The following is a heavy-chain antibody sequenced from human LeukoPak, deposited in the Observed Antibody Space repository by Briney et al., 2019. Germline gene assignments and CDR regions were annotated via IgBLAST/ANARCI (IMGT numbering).Heavy chain of an antibody. D-gene: IGHD3-10*01. V-gene: IGHV4-31*11. CDR2: IYYSGST. CDR3: ARDATDSGIDP. J-gene: IGHJ5*02. Sequence: SETLSLTCAVSGGSISSSNWWSWVRQHPGKGLEWIGYIYYSGSTYYNPSLKSRVTISVDTSKNQFSLKLSSVTAADTAVYYCARDATDSGIDPWGQGTLVTVSS. CDR1: GGSISSSNW.